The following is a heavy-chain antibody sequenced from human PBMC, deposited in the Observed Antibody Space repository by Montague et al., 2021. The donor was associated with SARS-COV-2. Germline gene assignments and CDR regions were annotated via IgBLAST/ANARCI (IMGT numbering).Heavy chain of an antibody. V-gene: IGHV4-61*02. J-gene: IGHJ5*02. Sequence: TLSLTCTVSGDSISSGRYHWSWVRQPAGKGLEFIGRIYITGATNYNPSLKSRVAISVDTSKNQFSLKLTSVIAADTAVYHCAREQVMWWFDPWGQGTLVTVSS. CDR1: GDSISSGRYH. CDR2: IYITGAT. D-gene: IGHD2-21*01. CDR3: AREQVMWWFDP.